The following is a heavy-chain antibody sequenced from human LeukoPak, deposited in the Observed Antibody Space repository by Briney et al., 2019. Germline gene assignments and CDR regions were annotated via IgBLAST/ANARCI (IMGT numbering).Heavy chain of an antibody. CDR2: IYYSGST. CDR1: GGSISSYY. V-gene: IGHV4-59*08. D-gene: IGHD3-3*01. CDR3: ARHEPLTIFGSGSNRFDP. Sequence: PSETLSLTCTVSGGSISSYYWSWIRQPPGKGLEWIGYIYYSGSTNYNPSLKSRVTISVDTSKNQFSLKLSSVTAADTAVYYCARHEPLTIFGSGSNRFDPWGQGTLVTVSS. J-gene: IGHJ5*02.